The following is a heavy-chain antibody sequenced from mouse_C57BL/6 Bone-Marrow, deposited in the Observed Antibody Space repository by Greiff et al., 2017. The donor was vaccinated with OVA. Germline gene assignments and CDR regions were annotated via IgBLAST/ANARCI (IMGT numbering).Heavy chain of an antibody. Sequence: QVQLQQPGAELVKPGASVKLSCKASGYTFTSYWMHWVKQRPGQGLEWIGMIHPNSGSTNYNEKFKGKATLTVDTSSSTAYMELHSLTSEDSAVYFCARDWAWFAYWGQGTLVTVSA. J-gene: IGHJ3*01. V-gene: IGHV1-64*01. CDR1: GYTFTSYW. CDR3: ARDWAWFAY. CDR2: IHPNSGST. D-gene: IGHD4-1*01.